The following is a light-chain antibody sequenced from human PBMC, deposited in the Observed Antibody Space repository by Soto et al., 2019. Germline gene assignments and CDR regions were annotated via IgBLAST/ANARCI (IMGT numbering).Light chain of an antibody. CDR2: DVS. Sequence: QAVVTQPRSVSGSPGQSVTISCTGTSNDVGGYIYVSWYQQHPGKVPKLMIYDVSTRPSGVPDRFSGSKSGNTASLTISGLQAEDEADYYCCAYAGSYTVVFGGGTKVTVL. CDR1: SNDVGGYIY. V-gene: IGLV2-11*01. J-gene: IGLJ2*01. CDR3: CAYAGSYTVV.